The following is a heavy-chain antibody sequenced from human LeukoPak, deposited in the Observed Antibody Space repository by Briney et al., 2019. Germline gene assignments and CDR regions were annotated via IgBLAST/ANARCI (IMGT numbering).Heavy chain of an antibody. CDR1: GFTFSSYA. CDR2: ISYDGSNK. J-gene: IGHJ3*02. D-gene: IGHD3-3*01. CDR3: ARELDRYDFWSGYPDAFDI. V-gene: IGHV3-30-3*01. Sequence: GGSLRLSCAASGFTFSSYAMHWVRQAPGKGLAWVAVISYDGSNKYYADSVKGRFTISRDNSKNTLYLQKNSLRAEDTAVYYCARELDRYDFWSGYPDAFDIWGQGTMDTVSS.